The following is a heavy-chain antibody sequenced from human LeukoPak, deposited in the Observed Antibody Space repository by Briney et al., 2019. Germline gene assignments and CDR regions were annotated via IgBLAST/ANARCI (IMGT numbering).Heavy chain of an antibody. CDR1: GFIFSSYS. J-gene: IGHJ6*02. Sequence: PGKSLRLSCAASGFIFSSYSMNWVRQAPGKGLEWVSHISSSSTSKYYADSVKGRFTISRDNAKNSLYLQMNSLGAEDTAVYYCARGQYGMDVWGQGTTVTVSS. V-gene: IGHV3-48*04. CDR3: ARGQYGMDV. CDR2: ISSSSTSK.